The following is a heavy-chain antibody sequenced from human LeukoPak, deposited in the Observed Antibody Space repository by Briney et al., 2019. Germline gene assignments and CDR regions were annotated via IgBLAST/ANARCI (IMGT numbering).Heavy chain of an antibody. J-gene: IGHJ4*02. D-gene: IGHD3-22*01. CDR1: GFTVSSNY. CDR2: IYSDGRT. Sequence: GGSLRLSCAASGFTVSSNYMSWVRQAPGKGLERVSVIYSDGRTFYADSVKGRFTISRDTSKNTLYLQMNSLRAEDTAVYYCARESNSGYYLSYWGQETLVTVSS. V-gene: IGHV3-66*01. CDR3: ARESNSGYYLSY.